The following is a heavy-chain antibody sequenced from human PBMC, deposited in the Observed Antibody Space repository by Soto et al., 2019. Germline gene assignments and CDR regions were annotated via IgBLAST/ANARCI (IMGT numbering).Heavy chain of an antibody. CDR1: GGSISSSTYY. V-gene: IGHV4-39*01. CDR2: IYYTGRT. Sequence: PSETLSLTCTVSGGSISSSTYYWGWIRQPPGKGLEWIGSIYYTGRTYYNPPLKSRVTISVDTSKNQFSLKLSSVTAADTAVYYCARGLAAASPTGCLLSWGQGTLVTVSS. CDR3: ARGLAAASPTGCLLS. J-gene: IGHJ5*02. D-gene: IGHD6-13*01.